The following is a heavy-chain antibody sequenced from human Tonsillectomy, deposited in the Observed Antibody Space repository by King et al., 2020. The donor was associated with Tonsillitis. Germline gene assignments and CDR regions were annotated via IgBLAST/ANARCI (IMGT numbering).Heavy chain of an antibody. Sequence: VQLVESGGGLVKPWGSLRLSCAASGFPFSSYSMNWVRQAPGKGLEWVSCISRNSTYIYYADSVKGRFTISRDNAKNSLFLQMSSLRAEDSAVYYCASGPPGTTVTSYYYYYMDVWGKGTTVTVSS. V-gene: IGHV3-21*01. J-gene: IGHJ6*03. CDR1: GFPFSSYS. CDR2: ISRNSTYI. CDR3: ASGPPGTTVTSYYYYYMDV. D-gene: IGHD4-11*01.